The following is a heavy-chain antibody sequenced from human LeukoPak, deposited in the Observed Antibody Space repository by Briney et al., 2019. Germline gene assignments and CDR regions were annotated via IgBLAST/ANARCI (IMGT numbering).Heavy chain of an antibody. CDR2: INHSGST. CDR1: GDSISSSNSY. J-gene: IGHJ3*02. D-gene: IGHD3-9*01. V-gene: IGHV4-39*07. Sequence: SETLSLTCTVSGDSISSSNSYRGWIRQPPGKGLEWIGEINHSGSTNYNPSLKSRVTISVDTSKNQFSLKLSSVTAADTAVYYCARRVLRYFDRGAFDIWGQGTMVTVSS. CDR3: ARRVLRYFDRGAFDI.